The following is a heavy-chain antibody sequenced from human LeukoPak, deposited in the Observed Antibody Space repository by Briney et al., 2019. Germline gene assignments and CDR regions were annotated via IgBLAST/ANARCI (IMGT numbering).Heavy chain of an antibody. CDR2: ISSDGSDK. D-gene: IGHD6-13*01. Sequence: GGSLRLSCAASGFTFSPHAMHWVRQAPGKGLKWVAVISSDGSDKYYADSVQGRFTISRDNSKNSLYLQMNSLRAEDTAVYYCAKSPTGFSSSYFDYWGQGTLVTVSS. CDR3: AKSPTGFSSSYFDY. J-gene: IGHJ4*02. V-gene: IGHV3-30-3*02. CDR1: GFTFSPHA.